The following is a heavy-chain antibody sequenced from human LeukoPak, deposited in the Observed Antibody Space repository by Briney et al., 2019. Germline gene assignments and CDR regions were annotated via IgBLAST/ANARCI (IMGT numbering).Heavy chain of an antibody. CDR1: GYTFTSYY. CDR3: ALPKTYYDFWSGYYPGYFQH. J-gene: IGHJ1*01. Sequence: ASVKVSCKASGYTFTSYYMHWVRQAPGQGLEWMGIINPSGGSTSYAQKVQGRVTMTRDTSTSTVDMELSSLRSEDTAVYYCALPKTYYDFWSGYYPGYFQHWGQGTLVTVSS. D-gene: IGHD3-3*01. CDR2: INPSGGST. V-gene: IGHV1-46*03.